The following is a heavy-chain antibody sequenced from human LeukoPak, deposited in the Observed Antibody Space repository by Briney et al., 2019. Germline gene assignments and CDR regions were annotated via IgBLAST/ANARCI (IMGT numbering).Heavy chain of an antibody. CDR1: GGTFSSYA. J-gene: IGHJ5*02. V-gene: IGHV1-18*01. CDR3: ARDPLYYYGSGSYSWFDP. D-gene: IGHD3-10*01. Sequence: GASVKVSCKASGGTFSSYAISWVRQAPGQGLEWMGWISAYNGNTNYAQKLQGRVTMTTDTSTSTAYMELRSLRSDDTAVYYCARDPLYYYGSGSYSWFDPWGQGTLVTVSS. CDR2: ISAYNGNT.